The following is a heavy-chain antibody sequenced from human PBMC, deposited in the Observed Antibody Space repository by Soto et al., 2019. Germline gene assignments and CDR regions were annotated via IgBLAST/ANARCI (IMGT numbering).Heavy chain of an antibody. CDR1: GYSFTNSW. V-gene: IGHV5-10-1*01. D-gene: IGHD3-22*01. J-gene: IGHJ4*02. CDR3: ARQIYDSDTGPNFQYYFDS. CDR2: IDPRDSYA. Sequence: PGESLKISCKGSGYSFTNSWINWVRQMPGKGLEWMGRIDPRDSYANYSPSFRGHVTISVTKSITTVFLQWSSLRASDTAMYYCARQIYDSDTGPNFQYYFDSWGQGTPVTVSS.